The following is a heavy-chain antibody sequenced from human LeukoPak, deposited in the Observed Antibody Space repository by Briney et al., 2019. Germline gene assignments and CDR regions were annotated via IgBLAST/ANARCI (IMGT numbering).Heavy chain of an antibody. CDR1: GFTFGDYA. CDR3: TRGDVLLWFGDPY. V-gene: IGHV3-49*03. D-gene: IGHD3-10*01. Sequence: GGSLRLSCTASGFTFGDYAMSWFRQAPGKGLEWVGFIRSKAYGGTTEYAASVKGRFTISRDDSKSIAYLQLNSLKTEDTAVYYCTRGDVLLWFGDPYWGQGTLVTVSS. CDR2: IRSKAYGGTT. J-gene: IGHJ4*02.